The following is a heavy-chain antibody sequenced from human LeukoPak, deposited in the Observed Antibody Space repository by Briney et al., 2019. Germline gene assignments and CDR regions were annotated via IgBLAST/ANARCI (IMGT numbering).Heavy chain of an antibody. CDR2: INPDNGNT. CDR1: GYTFTNYA. J-gene: IGHJ4*02. D-gene: IGHD3-16*02. V-gene: IGHV1-3*03. Sequence: ASVKVACKASGYTFTNYAMHWVRQAPGQRLEWMGWINPDNGNTKYSQDFKDRVTFTRDTFATTAYMELSGLRSEDMAVYFCARDGIMTTFGGVIPYYFDYWGQGTLVTVSS. CDR3: ARDGIMTTFGGVIPYYFDY.